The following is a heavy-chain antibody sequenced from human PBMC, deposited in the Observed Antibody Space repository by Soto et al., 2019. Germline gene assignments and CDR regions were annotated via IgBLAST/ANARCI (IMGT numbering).Heavy chain of an antibody. Sequence: EVQLVESGGGLVQPGGSLRLSCAASGFTVSSYYMSWVRQAPGKGLEWVSVIYSGGSTYYADSVKGRFTISRHNSKNTLYLQMNSLRAEDTAVYYCARSYGDYALDAFDIWGQGTMVTVSS. V-gene: IGHV3-53*04. J-gene: IGHJ3*02. CDR1: GFTVSSYY. CDR3: ARSYGDYALDAFDI. CDR2: IYSGGST. D-gene: IGHD4-17*01.